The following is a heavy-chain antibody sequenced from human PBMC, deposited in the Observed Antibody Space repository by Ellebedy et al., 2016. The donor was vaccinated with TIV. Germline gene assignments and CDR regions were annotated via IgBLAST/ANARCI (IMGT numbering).Heavy chain of an antibody. CDR3: ARSRDGYNYNPFDY. CDR1: GGSISSSSYY. V-gene: IGHV4-39*07. J-gene: IGHJ4*02. Sequence: SETLSLTCTVSGGSISSSSYYWGWIRQPPGKGLEWIGSIYYSGSTYYNPSLKSRVTISVDTSKNQFSLKLSSVTAADTAVYYCARSRDGYNYNPFDYWGQGTLVTVSS. D-gene: IGHD5-24*01. CDR2: IYYSGST.